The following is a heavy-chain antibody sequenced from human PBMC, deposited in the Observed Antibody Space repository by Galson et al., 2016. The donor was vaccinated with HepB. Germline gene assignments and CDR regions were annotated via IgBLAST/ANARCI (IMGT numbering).Heavy chain of an antibody. V-gene: IGHV2-70*01. J-gene: IGHJ4*02. CDR3: ARTPANSGWYDYFDF. D-gene: IGHD6-19*01. CDR1: GFSLSTSGMC. CDR2: IDWDDDK. Sequence: PALVKPTQTLTLTCTFSGFSLSTSGMCVSWIRQPPGKALEWLALIDWDDDKYYNISLKTRLTISKDTSKNQVVLTLTNMDPVDTATYYCARTPANSGWYDYFDFWGQGILVTVSS.